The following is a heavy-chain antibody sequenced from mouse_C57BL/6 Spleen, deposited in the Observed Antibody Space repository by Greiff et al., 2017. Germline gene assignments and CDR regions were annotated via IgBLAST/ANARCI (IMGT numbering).Heavy chain of an antibody. CDR2: IDPSDSET. CDR1: GYTFTSYW. J-gene: IGHJ1*03. CDR3: AREGGSSYRYFDV. Sequence: QVQLHQPGAELVRPGSSVKLSCKASGYTFTSYWMHWVKQRPIQGLEWIGNIDPSDSETHYNQKFKDKATLTVDKSSSTAYMQLSSLTSEDSAVYYCAREGGSSYRYFDVWGTGTTVTVSS. V-gene: IGHV1-52*01. D-gene: IGHD1-1*01.